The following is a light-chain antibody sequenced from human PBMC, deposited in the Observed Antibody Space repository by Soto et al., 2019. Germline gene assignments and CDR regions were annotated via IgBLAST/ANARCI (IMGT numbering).Light chain of an antibody. CDR2: RVS. V-gene: IGKV2-30*01. J-gene: IGKJ1*01. CDR3: MQGTHWPPT. Sequence: DVVMTQSPLYLPVALGQAASISCRSSQSLAYSDGNSNLNWFLQRPGQSPRRLIYRVSNRDSGVPDRFSGSGSGTDFTLKISRVEAEDVGVYYCMQGTHWPPTFGQGTKVEIK. CDR1: QSLAYSDGNSN.